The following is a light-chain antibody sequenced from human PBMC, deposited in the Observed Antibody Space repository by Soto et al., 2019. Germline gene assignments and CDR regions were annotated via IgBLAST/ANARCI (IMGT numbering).Light chain of an antibody. CDR1: QSVSGNS. J-gene: IGKJ3*01. CDR3: RQYATSLQT. Sequence: EIVLTQSPGTLSLSPGERATLSCRASQSVSGNSLAWYQQKPGQAPRLLIYAASHRATDIPDRFSGSGSATDFTLAISRLEPEDVAVYYCRQYATSLQTFGPGTKVDI. CDR2: AAS. V-gene: IGKV3-20*01.